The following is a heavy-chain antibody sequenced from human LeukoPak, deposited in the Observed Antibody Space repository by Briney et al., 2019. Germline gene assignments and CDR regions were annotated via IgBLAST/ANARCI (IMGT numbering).Heavy chain of an antibody. Sequence: SETLSLTCTVSGGSISSYYWSWIRQPPGKGLEWIGYIYYSGSTNYNPSLKSRVTISVDTSKNQFSLKLSSVTAADTAVYYCARQTGSGLFILPGGQGTLVTVSS. CDR1: GGSISSYY. V-gene: IGHV4-59*01. J-gene: IGHJ4*02. CDR3: ARQTGSGLFILP. D-gene: IGHD3/OR15-3a*01. CDR2: IYYSGST.